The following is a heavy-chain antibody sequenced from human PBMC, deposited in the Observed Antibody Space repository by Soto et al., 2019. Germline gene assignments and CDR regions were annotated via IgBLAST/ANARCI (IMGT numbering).Heavy chain of an antibody. J-gene: IGHJ5*02. CDR1: GGTFSSYA. D-gene: IGHD2-15*01. V-gene: IGHV1-69*12. CDR3: ARVRCSGGSCYSMIWFDP. CDR2: IIPIFGTA. Sequence: QVQLVQSGAEVKKPGSSVKVSCKASGGTFSSYAISWVRQAPGQGLEWMGGIIPIFGTANSAQKFQGRVTITADESTSTAYMELSSLRSEDTAVYYCARVRCSGGSCYSMIWFDPWGQGTLVTVSS.